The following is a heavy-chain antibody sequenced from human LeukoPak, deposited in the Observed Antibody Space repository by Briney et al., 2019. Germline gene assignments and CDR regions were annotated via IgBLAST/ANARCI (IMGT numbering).Heavy chain of an antibody. V-gene: IGHV3-30*04. CDR2: ISYDGSNK. CDR1: GFTFSSYA. D-gene: IGHD3-10*01. Sequence: GESLRLSCAASGFTFSSYAMHWVRQAPAKGLEWVAVISYDGSNKYYADSVKGRFTISRDNSKNTLYLQMNSLRAEDTAVYYCARDRAYGSGSYSNYYYYYGMDVWGKGTTVTVSS. J-gene: IGHJ6*04. CDR3: ARDRAYGSGSYSNYYYYYGMDV.